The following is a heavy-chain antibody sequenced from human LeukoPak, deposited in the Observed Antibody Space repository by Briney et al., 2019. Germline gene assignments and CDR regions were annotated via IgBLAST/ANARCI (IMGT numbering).Heavy chain of an antibody. Sequence: SETLSLTCIVSGGSISSGSYYWGCMPEPPGKGLEWIGSINYSGNTYYSPSLKSRVTISVDKSKNQFSLKLSSVTAADTAVYYCARHDSNWNLRWFDPWGQGTLVTVSS. CDR3: ARHDSNWNLRWFDP. CDR1: GGSISSGSYY. V-gene: IGHV4-39*01. D-gene: IGHD1-1*01. J-gene: IGHJ5*02. CDR2: INYSGNT.